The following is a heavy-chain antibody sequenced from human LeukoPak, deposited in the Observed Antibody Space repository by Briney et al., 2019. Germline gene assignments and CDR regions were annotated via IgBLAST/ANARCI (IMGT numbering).Heavy chain of an antibody. Sequence: PSETLSLTCTVSGDSISSHNWSWIRHPPGQGLERIGYIYYSESTNYNPSLKGRVTISVDTSKKPFSLKLSSVTAADTAVYYCARDAYSDYVAMSHYYSMDVWGKGTTVIVSS. J-gene: IGHJ6*03. CDR1: GDSISSHN. D-gene: IGHD4-11*01. CDR3: ARDAYSDYVAMSHYYSMDV. CDR2: IYYSEST. V-gene: IGHV4-59*11.